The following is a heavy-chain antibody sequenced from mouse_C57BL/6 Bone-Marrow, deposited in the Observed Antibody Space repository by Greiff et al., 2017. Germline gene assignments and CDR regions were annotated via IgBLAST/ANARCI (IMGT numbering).Heavy chain of an antibody. J-gene: IGHJ3*01. D-gene: IGHD2-3*01. V-gene: IGHV1-15*01. CDR3: TRGWGWLLWFAY. CDR2: LDPETGGT. Sequence: QVQLQQSGAELVRPGASVTLSCKASGYTFTDYEMHWVKQTPVHGLAWIGALDPETGGTAYNQKFKGKAILTADKSSSTAYMELRSLTSEDSAVYYCTRGWGWLLWFAYWGQGTLVTVSA. CDR1: GYTFTDYE.